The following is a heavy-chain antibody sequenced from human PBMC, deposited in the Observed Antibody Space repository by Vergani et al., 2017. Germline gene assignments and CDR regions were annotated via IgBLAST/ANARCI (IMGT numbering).Heavy chain of an antibody. CDR2: INPNSGCT. J-gene: IGHJ5*02. V-gene: IGHV1-2*02. Sequence: QVQLVQSGAEVKKPGASVKVSCKASGYTFTGYYMHWVRQAPGQGLEWMGWINPNSGCTNSAQKFQGRVTMTRDTSLSPAYMELSSLRSEDTAVYYCARDRERNWFDPWGQGTLVTVSS. CDR1: GYTFTGYY. D-gene: IGHD1-26*01. CDR3: ARDRERNWFDP.